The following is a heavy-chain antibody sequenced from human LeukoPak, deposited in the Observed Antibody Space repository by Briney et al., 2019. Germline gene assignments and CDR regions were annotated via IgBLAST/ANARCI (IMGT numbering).Heavy chain of an antibody. V-gene: IGHV5-51*01. Sequence: GESLKISCKGSGYSFTNYWIGWVRQMPGKGLEWMGIIYPGDSDTKYSPSFQGQVTISADKSISTAYLQWSSLKASDTAMYYCARESQGGYYYYGMDGCGQATTVTVS. D-gene: IGHD1-26*01. CDR2: IYPGDSDT. CDR1: GYSFTNYW. CDR3: ARESQGGYYYYGMDG. J-gene: IGHJ6*02.